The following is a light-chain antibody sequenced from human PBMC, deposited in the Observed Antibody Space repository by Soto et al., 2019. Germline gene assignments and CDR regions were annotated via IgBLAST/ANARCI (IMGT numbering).Light chain of an antibody. J-gene: IGKJ1*01. CDR1: QSAASRN. V-gene: IGKV3-20*01. CDR2: GAS. CDR3: QHFGDSLWT. Sequence: EIVLTQSPGTLSLSPGERATLFCRASQSAASRNLAWYQQKSGQAPRLLMYGASSRAIHTPDRFSGTGSGTDFTLTISGLEPEDFAVYYCQHFGDSLWTFGQGTKVDIK.